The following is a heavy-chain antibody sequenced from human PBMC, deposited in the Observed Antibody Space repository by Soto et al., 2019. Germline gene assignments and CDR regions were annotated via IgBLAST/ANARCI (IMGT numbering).Heavy chain of an antibody. CDR1: GGSFSGYY. CDR3: ARDSPIYYDSSALRAFDI. Sequence: PSETLSLTCAVYGGSFSGYYWSWIRQPPGKGLEWIGYINYSGSTYYNPSLKSRVTISVDTSKNHFPLKLSSVTAADTAVYYCARDSPIYYDSSALRAFDIWGQGTMVTVSS. D-gene: IGHD3-22*01. CDR2: INYSGST. J-gene: IGHJ3*02. V-gene: IGHV4-34*09.